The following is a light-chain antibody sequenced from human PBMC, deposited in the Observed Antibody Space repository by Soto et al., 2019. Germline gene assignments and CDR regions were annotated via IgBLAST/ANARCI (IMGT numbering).Light chain of an antibody. CDR3: QYYNIAPQLT. Sequence: DIQMTQSPTSLSASVGDRVTITCRASQGISNYLAWYQQKPGKVPKLLIYTASTLQSGVPSRFSGSGSGTDFTLAISSLQPEDVPTYYCQYYNIAPQLTFGGGTKVDIK. CDR2: TAS. V-gene: IGKV1-27*01. CDR1: QGISNY. J-gene: IGKJ4*01.